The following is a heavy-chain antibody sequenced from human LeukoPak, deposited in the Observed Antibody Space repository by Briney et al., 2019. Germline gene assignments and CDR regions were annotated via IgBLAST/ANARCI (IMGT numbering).Heavy chain of an antibody. CDR2: IWYDGSNK. J-gene: IGHJ4*02. V-gene: IGHV3-33*08. CDR3: ARAFGYSSGFDY. CDR1: GFTFSSYG. Sequence: GGSLRLSCAASGFTFSSYGMHWVRQAPGKGLEWVAVIWYDGSNKYYADSVKGRFTISRDNSKNTLYLQMNSLRAEDTAVYYCARAFGYSSGFDYWGQGTLVTVSS. D-gene: IGHD6-19*01.